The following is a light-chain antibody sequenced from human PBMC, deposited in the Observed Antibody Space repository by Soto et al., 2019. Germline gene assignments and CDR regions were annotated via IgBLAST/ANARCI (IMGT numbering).Light chain of an antibody. CDR2: DVS. Sequence: QSALTQPASVSGSPGQSITISCTGTSSDVGAYNFVSWYQQHPGKVPKLMIFDVSSRPSGVSDRFSGSKSGNTASLTISGLQAEDEGDYYCSSYTSSSTQVFGSGTKLTDL. CDR3: SSYTSSSTQV. J-gene: IGLJ1*01. V-gene: IGLV2-14*03. CDR1: SSDVGAYNF.